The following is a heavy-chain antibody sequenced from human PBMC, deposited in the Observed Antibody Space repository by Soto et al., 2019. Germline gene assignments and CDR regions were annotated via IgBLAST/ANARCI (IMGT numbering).Heavy chain of an antibody. CDR1: GYNFAAYW. J-gene: IGHJ6*02. CDR3: ARRSDSSGYLLDV. Sequence: GESLKISCKVSGYNFAAYWIGWVRHMPGKGLEWMGITFPIDSNVKYSPSFQGQVTISADKSINTAYLQWDSLKASDTAMYYCARRSDSSGYLLDVWGQGTTVTVSS. V-gene: IGHV5-51*01. CDR2: TFPIDSNV. D-gene: IGHD3-22*01.